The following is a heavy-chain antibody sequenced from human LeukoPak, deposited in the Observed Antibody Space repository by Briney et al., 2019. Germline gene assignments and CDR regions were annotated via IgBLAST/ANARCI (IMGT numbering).Heavy chain of an antibody. Sequence: SETLSLTCTVSGGSISSSSYYWGWIRQPPGKGLEWIGTIYYSGSTYYNPSLKSRVTISVDTSKNQFSLKLSSVTAADTAVYYCALMAPDAFDIWGQGTVVTVSS. V-gene: IGHV4-39*07. CDR3: ALMAPDAFDI. CDR1: GGSISSSSYY. J-gene: IGHJ3*02. D-gene: IGHD3-10*01. CDR2: IYYSGST.